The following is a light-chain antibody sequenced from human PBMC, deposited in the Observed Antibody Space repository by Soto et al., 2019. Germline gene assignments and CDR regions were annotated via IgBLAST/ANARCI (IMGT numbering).Light chain of an antibody. V-gene: IGLV2-11*01. CDR3: CSYAGSHFL. J-gene: IGLJ2*01. CDR1: SSDVGGYNY. CDR2: DVS. Sequence: QSALTQPRSVSGSPGQSVTISCTGTSSDVGGYNYVSWYQQHPGKAPKLMIYDVSQRPSGVPDRFSGSKAGNTASLTISGHPAEDEADYYCCSYAGSHFLFGGGTKLTVL.